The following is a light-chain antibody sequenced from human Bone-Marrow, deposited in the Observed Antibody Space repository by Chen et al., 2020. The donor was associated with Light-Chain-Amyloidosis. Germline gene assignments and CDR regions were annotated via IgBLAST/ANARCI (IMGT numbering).Light chain of an antibody. CDR3: QQYSRSPYT. J-gene: IGKJ2*01. V-gene: IGKV3-20*01. CDR2: AAS. Sequence: EIVLTQSPGTLSLSPGERATLSCRASQSVTSDYLAWYQQKYGQAPRLLIYAASSRATGIPDRFSGSGSGADFTLTISGLEPEDFAVYYCQQYSRSPYTFGQGTKLEIK. CDR1: QSVTSDY.